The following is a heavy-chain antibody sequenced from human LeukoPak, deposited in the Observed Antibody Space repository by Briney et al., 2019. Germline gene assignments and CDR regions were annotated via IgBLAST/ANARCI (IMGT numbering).Heavy chain of an antibody. V-gene: IGHV4-38-2*02. D-gene: IGHD3-10*01. CDR2: IYHSGST. CDR3: ARDARGVFDP. J-gene: IGHJ5*02. Sequence: SETLSLSCTVSGYSISSGYYWGWIRQPPGQGLEWIGSIYHSGSTYYNPSLKSRVTISVDTSKNQFSLKLSSVTAADTAVYYCARDARGVFDPWGQGTLVTVSS. CDR1: GYSISSGYY.